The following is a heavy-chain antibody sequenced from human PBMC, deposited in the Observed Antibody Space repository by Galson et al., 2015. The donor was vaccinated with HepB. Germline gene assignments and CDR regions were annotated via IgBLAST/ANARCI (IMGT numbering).Heavy chain of an antibody. D-gene: IGHD1-26*01. CDR2: IYHSGST. CDR3: ARAEGSSGSYEDYYYYGMDV. J-gene: IGHJ6*02. Sequence: LSLTCAVSGGSISSSNWWSWVRQPPGKGLEWIGEIYHSGSTNYNPSLKSRVTISVDKSKNQFSLKLSSVTAADTAVYYCARAEGSSGSYEDYYYYGMDVWGQGTTVTVSS. CDR1: GGSISSSNW. V-gene: IGHV4-4*02.